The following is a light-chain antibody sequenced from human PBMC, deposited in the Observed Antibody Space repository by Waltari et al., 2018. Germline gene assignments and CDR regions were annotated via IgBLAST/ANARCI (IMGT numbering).Light chain of an antibody. Sequence: ITCLTRQSLSKWLGWYQQKPGKAAKVLIYKASTLASGVPSRFSGSGSGTEFTITISSLQPDDFATYYCQQYRNLWTSGQGTKVEIK. CDR2: KAS. CDR3: QQYRNLWT. J-gene: IGKJ1*01. V-gene: IGKV1-5*03. CDR1: QSLSKW.